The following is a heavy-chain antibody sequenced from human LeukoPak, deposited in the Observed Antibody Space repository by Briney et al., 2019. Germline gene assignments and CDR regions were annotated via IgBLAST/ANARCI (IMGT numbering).Heavy chain of an antibody. CDR3: ARDAATSGTRWFDP. CDR1: GYTFTDYY. D-gene: IGHD6-13*01. V-gene: IGHV1-2*02. CDR2: INPKRGAT. J-gene: IGHJ5*02. Sequence: ASVKVSCKASGYTFTDYYIHWVRQAPGQGPEWMGWINPKRGATKYAQKLQGRVTVTRDTAISTAYMELSSLTSDDTAVYSCARDAATSGTRWFDPWGQGTLVTVSS.